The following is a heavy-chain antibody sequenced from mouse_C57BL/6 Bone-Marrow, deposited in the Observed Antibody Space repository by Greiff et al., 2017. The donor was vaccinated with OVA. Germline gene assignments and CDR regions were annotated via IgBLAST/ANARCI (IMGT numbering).Heavy chain of an antibody. D-gene: IGHD2-1*01. CDR3: ARSGVYYGNFTWFAY. Sequence: QVQLQQSGAELVRPGTSVKMSCKASGYTFTNYWIGWAKQRPGHGLEWIGDIYPGGGYTNYNEKFKGKATLTADKSSSTAYMQLSSLTSEDSAIYFCARSGVYYGNFTWFAYWGQGTLVTVSA. CDR1: GYTFTNYW. V-gene: IGHV1-63*01. J-gene: IGHJ3*01. CDR2: IYPGGGYT.